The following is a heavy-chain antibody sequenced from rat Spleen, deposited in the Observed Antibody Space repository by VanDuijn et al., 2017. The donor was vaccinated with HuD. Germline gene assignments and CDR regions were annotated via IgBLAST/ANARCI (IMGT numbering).Heavy chain of an antibody. CDR2: ISSDGGGA. D-gene: IGHD5-1*01. V-gene: IGHV5-27*01. CDR1: GFTFSNYH. J-gene: IGHJ2*01. Sequence: EVQLVESGGGLVQPGRSLKLSCAASGFTFSNYHMAWVRQAPTKGLEWVAYISSDGGGAYYRDSVKGRFTISRDNAKSTLYLQGNSLTSEDTATYYCVRDVGARLDYWGQGVMVTVSS. CDR3: VRDVGARLDY.